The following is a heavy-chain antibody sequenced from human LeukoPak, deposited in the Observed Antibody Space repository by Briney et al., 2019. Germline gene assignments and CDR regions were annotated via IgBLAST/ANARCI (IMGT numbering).Heavy chain of an antibody. CDR2: ISHDGNT. J-gene: IGHJ4*02. D-gene: IGHD1-1*01. V-gene: IGHV4-34*01. CDR1: GESFSDYY. CDR3: ARRRDWNDVLDS. Sequence: PSETLSLTCAVYGESFSDYYWSWIRQPPEKGLGWIGQISHDGNTNYNPSLKSRVTLSTDTSKNQFSLRLTSVTTADTAIYYCARRRDWNDVLDSWGQGTPVTVSS.